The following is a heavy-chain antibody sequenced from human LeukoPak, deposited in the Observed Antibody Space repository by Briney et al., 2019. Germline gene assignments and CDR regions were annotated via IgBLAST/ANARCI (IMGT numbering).Heavy chain of an antibody. CDR2: ISYDGSNK. CDR1: GFTFNSYG. D-gene: IGHD6-6*01. CDR3: ARGRGNSYQYFDY. J-gene: IGHJ4*02. V-gene: IGHV3-30*03. Sequence: PGRSLRLSCAASGFTFNSYGMHWVRQAPGKGLEWVAVISYDGSNKYFADSMKGRFTISRDNPKNTLYLQMNSLRAEDTTVYYCARGRGNSYQYFDYWGQGTLVTVSS.